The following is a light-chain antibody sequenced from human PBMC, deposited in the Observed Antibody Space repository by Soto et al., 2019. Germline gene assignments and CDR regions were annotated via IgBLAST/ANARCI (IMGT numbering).Light chain of an antibody. J-gene: IGKJ1*01. CDR1: QSVRSNY. V-gene: IGKV3-20*01. Sequence: EIVLTQSPVTLSLSPGERATLSCRASQSVRSNYLAWYQQKPGQAPRLIIDGASRRATGIPDRFSGSGSGTDFALTISRLEPEDFALYSCQQDCSTPPTFGQGTKVEIK. CDR2: GAS. CDR3: QQDCSTPPT.